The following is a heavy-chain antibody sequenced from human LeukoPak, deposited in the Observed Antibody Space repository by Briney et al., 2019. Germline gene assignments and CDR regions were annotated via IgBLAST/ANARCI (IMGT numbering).Heavy chain of an antibody. CDR3: AKSRIQLWLIGAYYFDY. CDR1: GYTFTSYA. V-gene: IGHV1-2*02. D-gene: IGHD5-18*01. Sequence: ASVKVSCKASGYTFTSYAVNWVRQAPGQGLEWMGWINPNSGGTNYAQKFQGRVTMTRDTSISTAYMELSRLRSDDTAVYYCAKSRIQLWLIGAYYFDYWGQGTLVTVSS. CDR2: INPNSGGT. J-gene: IGHJ4*02.